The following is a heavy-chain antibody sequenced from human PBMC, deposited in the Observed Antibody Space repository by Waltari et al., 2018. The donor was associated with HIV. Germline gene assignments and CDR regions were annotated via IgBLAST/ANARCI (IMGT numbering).Heavy chain of an antibody. J-gene: IGHJ5*02. V-gene: IGHV4-34*01. CDR1: GGSFSGYY. Sequence: QVQLQQWGAGLLKPSETLSLTCAVYGGSFSGYYWRWVRQPPGKGLGWIGEINQSGSTKDNPSLRSRDTISADTSTNHLSLKLCSVTAAVTAVYYCARGVDTAMVYWFDPWGQGTLVTVSS. D-gene: IGHD5-18*01. CDR3: ARGVDTAMVYWFDP. CDR2: INQSGST.